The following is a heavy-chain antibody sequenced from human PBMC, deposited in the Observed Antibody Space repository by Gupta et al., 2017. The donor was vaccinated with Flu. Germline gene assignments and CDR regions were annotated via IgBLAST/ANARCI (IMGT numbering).Heavy chain of an antibody. CDR2: TSHDASST. CDR3: AKGELLPDDY. D-gene: IGHD2-21*01. J-gene: IGHJ4*02. Sequence: MHSVRQAPCKELDWLARTSHDASSTYYADSGKGRFTFSRDNSKTTLVLQMNSLRPENTAIYYCAKGELLPDDYWGQVTLVTDSS. V-gene: IGHV3-30*18.